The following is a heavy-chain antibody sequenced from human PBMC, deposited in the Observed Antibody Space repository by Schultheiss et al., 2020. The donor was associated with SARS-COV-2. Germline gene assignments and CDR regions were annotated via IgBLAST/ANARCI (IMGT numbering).Heavy chain of an antibody. CDR1: GGSFSGYY. CDR3: ARSDSSSRWFDP. Sequence: SETLSLTCAVYGGSFSGYYWSWIRQPPGKGLEWIGEINHSGSTNYNPSLKSRVTISVDTSKNQFSLKLSSVTAADTAVYYCARSDSSSRWFDPWGQGTLVTVSS. J-gene: IGHJ5*02. V-gene: IGHV4-34*01. D-gene: IGHD6-6*01. CDR2: INHSGST.